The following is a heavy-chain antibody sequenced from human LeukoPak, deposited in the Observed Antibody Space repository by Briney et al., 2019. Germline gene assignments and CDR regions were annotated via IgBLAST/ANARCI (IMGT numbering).Heavy chain of an antibody. V-gene: IGHV3-23*01. CDR1: GFTFSSYA. D-gene: IGHD6-13*01. CDR3: EAAVPGMDV. J-gene: IGHJ6*02. Sequence: PGGSLRLSCAASGFTFSSYAMSWVRQAPGKGLEWVSAISGSGGSTYYADSVKGRFTISRDNSKNSLYLQMNSLRTEDTALYYCEAAVPGMDVWGQGTTVTVSS. CDR2: ISGSGGST.